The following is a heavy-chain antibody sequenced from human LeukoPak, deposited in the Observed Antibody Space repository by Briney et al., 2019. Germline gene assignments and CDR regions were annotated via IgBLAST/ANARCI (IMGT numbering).Heavy chain of an antibody. CDR3: ARDDTLDY. CDR2: IGSAGET. V-gene: IGHV3-13*01. CDR1: GFTFDRYD. J-gene: IGHJ4*02. Sequence: GGSLRLSCLASGFTFDRYDMPWVRQAIGKGLEWVSGIGSAGETYYADSLKGRYTISREDAKNSVYLQMNNLGVGDTAVYYCARDDTLDYWGQGTLVTVSS.